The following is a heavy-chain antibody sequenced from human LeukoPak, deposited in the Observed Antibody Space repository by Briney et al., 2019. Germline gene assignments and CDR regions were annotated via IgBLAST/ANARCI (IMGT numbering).Heavy chain of an antibody. CDR1: GYTFTSYD. CDR3: ARVGYSYGLRYYYYMDV. CDR2: MNPNSGNT. V-gene: IGHV1-8*01. Sequence: GASVKVSCKASGYTFTSYDINWVRQATGQGLEWMGWMNPNSGNTGYAQKSQGRVTMTRNTSISTAYMELSSLRSEDTAVYYCARVGYSYGLRYYYYMDVWGKGTTVTISS. D-gene: IGHD5-18*01. J-gene: IGHJ6*03.